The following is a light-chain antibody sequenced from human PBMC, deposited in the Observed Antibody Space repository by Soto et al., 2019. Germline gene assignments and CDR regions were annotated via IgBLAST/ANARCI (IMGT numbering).Light chain of an antibody. V-gene: IGLV1-44*01. Sequence: QSVLTQPPSASGTPGQRVTISCSGGNSDIGTNTVNWYQQVPGAAPKLLIYSNDQRPSGVPDRFSGSKSGTSASPAISGLQSDDEADYYCAAWDDSLFGHVFGTGTKVTVL. J-gene: IGLJ1*01. CDR3: AAWDDSLFGHV. CDR2: SND. CDR1: NSDIGTNT.